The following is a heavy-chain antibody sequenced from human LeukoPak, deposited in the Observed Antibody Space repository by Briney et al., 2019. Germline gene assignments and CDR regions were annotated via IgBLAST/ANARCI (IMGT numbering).Heavy chain of an antibody. CDR3: ATSTAAAGTD. Sequence: PGGSLRLSCAASGFTFSNPWMRSVRQAPGKGRKCVANIKQDGSEKYNVDSVKGRFTISRDNAQNTLYLQMNSLRAEDTAIYYCATSTAAAGTDWGQGTLVTVSS. D-gene: IGHD6-13*01. CDR2: IKQDGSEK. V-gene: IGHV3-7*03. J-gene: IGHJ4*02. CDR1: GFTFSNPW.